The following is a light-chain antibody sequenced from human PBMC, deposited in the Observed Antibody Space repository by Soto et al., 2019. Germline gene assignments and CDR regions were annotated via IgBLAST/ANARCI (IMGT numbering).Light chain of an antibody. Sequence: DTQMTQSPSSLSASVGDRVTITCQASQDISDYVNWYQQKPGKAPKLLIYGASNLETGVPSRFSGGGSKTDFTFTVSCLQPEDVAIYYCQQYDSLPLTFGGGTRVEIK. V-gene: IGKV1-33*01. CDR2: GAS. CDR3: QQYDSLPLT. CDR1: QDISDY. J-gene: IGKJ4*01.